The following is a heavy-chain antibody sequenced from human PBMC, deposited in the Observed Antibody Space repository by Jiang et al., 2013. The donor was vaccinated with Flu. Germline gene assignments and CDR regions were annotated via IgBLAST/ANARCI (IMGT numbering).Heavy chain of an antibody. Sequence: QLVESGAEVKKPRGPPVTGLPARASGGTFSTYAMSWVRQAPGQGLEWVGGIIPFVGTGRYGERFQGRVTITADESTTTVYMDLSGLTSEDTALYYCARGVTMIRGANEFWGQGTLVTVS. V-gene: IGHV1-69*01. CDR1: GGTFSTYA. CDR3: ARGVTMIRGANEF. CDR2: IIPFVGTG. D-gene: IGHD3-10*01. J-gene: IGHJ4*02.